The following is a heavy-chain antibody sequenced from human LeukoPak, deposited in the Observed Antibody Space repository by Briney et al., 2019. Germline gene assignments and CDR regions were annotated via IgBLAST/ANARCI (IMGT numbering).Heavy chain of an antibody. CDR1: GYTFTGYY. V-gene: IGHV1-2*02. J-gene: IGHJ4*02. CDR3: ARVPRIAAAGTPLGD. CDR2: INPNSGGT. D-gene: IGHD6-13*01. Sequence: ASVKVSCKASGYTFTGYYMHWVRQAPGQGLEWMGWINPNSGGTNYAQKFQGRVTTTRDTSISTAYMELSRLRSDDTAVYYCARVPRIAAAGTPLGDWGQGTLVTVSS.